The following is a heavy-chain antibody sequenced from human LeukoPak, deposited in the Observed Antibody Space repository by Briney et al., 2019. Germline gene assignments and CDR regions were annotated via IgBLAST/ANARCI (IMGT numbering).Heavy chain of an antibody. CDR3: ARHSRLAAAAAWDY. V-gene: IGHV4-59*08. D-gene: IGHD6-13*01. Sequence: SETLSPTCTVSGGSISSYYWSWIRQPPGKGLEWIGYIYYSGSTNYNPSLKSRVTISVDTSKNQFSLKLSSVTAADTAVYYCARHSRLAAAAAWDYWGQGTLVTVSS. CDR2: IYYSGST. CDR1: GGSISSYY. J-gene: IGHJ4*02.